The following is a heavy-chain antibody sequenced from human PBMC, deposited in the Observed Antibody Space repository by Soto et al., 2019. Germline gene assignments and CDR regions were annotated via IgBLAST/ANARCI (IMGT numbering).Heavy chain of an antibody. V-gene: IGHV3-11*01. D-gene: IGHD3-22*01. J-gene: IGHJ4*02. CDR2: ISSGDNTI. CDR1: GFSFSDYY. CDR3: ARYYDSSGYYYYFDY. Sequence: GSLRLSCAASGFSFSDYYMSWIRQAPGRGLEWVSYISSGDNTIYYADSVKGRFTISRDNAKNSLYLHMNSLRAEDTAVYYCARYYDSSGYYYYFDYWGQGTLVTVSS.